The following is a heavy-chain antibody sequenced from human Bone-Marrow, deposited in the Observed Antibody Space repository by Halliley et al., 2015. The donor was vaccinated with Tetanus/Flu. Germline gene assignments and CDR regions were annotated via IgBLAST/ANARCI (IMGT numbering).Heavy chain of an antibody. V-gene: IGHV4-59*01. CDR2: IFYSGKS. D-gene: IGHD3-10*01. CDR3: ARSGSGNYEGWLDP. J-gene: IGHJ5*02. CDR1: GGSISPYH. Sequence: TLSLTCTVSGGSISPYHWSWIRQPPGKGLEWIGYIFYSGKSKYNPSLKSRVTISVDTSKKQLSLRLSSVTPADTAVYYCARSGSGNYEGWLDPWGQGTLVTVSS.